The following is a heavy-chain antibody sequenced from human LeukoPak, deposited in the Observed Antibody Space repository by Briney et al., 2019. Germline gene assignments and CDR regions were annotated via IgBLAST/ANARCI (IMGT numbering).Heavy chain of an antibody. Sequence: GGSLRLSCAASGFTFDDYAMHWVRQAPGKGLEWVSGISWNSGSIGYADSVKGRFTISRDNAKNSLYLQMNSLRAEDTALYYCANPTLDPWGQRTLATVSS. CDR2: ISWNSGSI. J-gene: IGHJ5*02. CDR3: ANPTLDP. V-gene: IGHV3-9*01. CDR1: GFTFDDYA.